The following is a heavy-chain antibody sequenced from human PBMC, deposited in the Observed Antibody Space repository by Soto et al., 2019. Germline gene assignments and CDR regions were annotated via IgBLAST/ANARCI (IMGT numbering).Heavy chain of an antibody. D-gene: IGHD2-2*01. CDR2: ILPIFGAA. CDR3: AREIMTSWFDS. Sequence: QVQLVQSGAEVKKPGSAIRVSCKTFGGTFGTNAISWVRQAPGQGPEWMGGILPIFGAASYAQRFKGRLSITADRSTNTAYLELSGLSSEDTATYYCAREIMTSWFDSWGQGTLVTVSS. CDR1: GGTFGTNA. J-gene: IGHJ5*01. V-gene: IGHV1-69*06.